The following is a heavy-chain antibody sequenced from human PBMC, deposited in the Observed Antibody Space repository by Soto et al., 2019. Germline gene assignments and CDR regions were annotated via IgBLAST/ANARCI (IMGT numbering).Heavy chain of an antibody. Sequence: SVKVSCKASGGTFSSYTISWVRQAPGQGLEWMGRIITILGIANYAQKFQGRVTITADKSTSTAYMELSSLRSEDTAVYYCAREPRITMVRGVILYYFDYWGQGTLVTVSS. J-gene: IGHJ4*02. CDR3: AREPRITMVRGVILYYFDY. D-gene: IGHD3-10*01. CDR1: GGTFSSYT. CDR2: IITILGIA. V-gene: IGHV1-69*02.